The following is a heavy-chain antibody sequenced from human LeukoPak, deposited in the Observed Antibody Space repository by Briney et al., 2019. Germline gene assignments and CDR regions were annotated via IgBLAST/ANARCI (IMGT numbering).Heavy chain of an antibody. D-gene: IGHD6-25*01. CDR3: ARDHEGYSSVHNQNWFDP. CDR1: GGSISSGDYY. CDR2: IYYSGST. J-gene: IGHJ5*02. V-gene: IGHV4-30-4*08. Sequence: PSETLSLTCTVSGGSISSGDYYWSWIRQPPGKGLEWIGYIYYSGSTYYNSSLKSRVTTSVDTSKNQFSLKLSSVTAADTAVYYCARDHEGYSSVHNQNWFDPWGQGTLVTVSS.